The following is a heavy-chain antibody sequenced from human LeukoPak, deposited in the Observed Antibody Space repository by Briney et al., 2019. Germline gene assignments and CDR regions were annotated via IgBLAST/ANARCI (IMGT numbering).Heavy chain of an antibody. CDR1: GGSISSYY. J-gene: IGHJ4*02. V-gene: IGHV4-59*01. CDR3: ARGDWNDVPY. Sequence: SETLSLTCTVSGGSISSYYWTWIRQPPGKGLEWIGYISYSGSTNYNPSLKSRLTISVDTSKNQFSLNLTSVTAADTALYYCARGDWNDVPYRGQGILVTVSS. D-gene: IGHD1-1*01. CDR2: ISYSGST.